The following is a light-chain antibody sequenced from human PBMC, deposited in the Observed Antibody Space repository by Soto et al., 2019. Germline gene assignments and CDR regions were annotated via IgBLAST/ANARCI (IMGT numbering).Light chain of an antibody. CDR1: QTISND. V-gene: IGKV3-15*01. CDR3: QQNHKWPPVT. CDR2: GAS. J-gene: IGKJ4*01. Sequence: EVVMTQSPATVSVSPGEGVTLSSRASQTISNDLAWYQQKPGQAPRLLIYGASTRATGVPARFSGGGSGTEFTLTISRLQSEDLGFYYCQQNHKWPPVTFGGGTKVEIK.